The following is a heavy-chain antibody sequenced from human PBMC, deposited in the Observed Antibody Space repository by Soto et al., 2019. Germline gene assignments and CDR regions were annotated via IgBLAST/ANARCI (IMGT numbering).Heavy chain of an antibody. CDR2: ISGYNGDT. J-gene: IGHJ6*02. V-gene: IGHV1-18*01. CDR3: AKNGQPPYYYYGLDA. Sequence: QGQLVQSGAEVKKPGASVKVSCKASGYTFTRYGISWVRQAPGLGVEWMGWISGYNGDTKYAQKFQGRVTMTIDTSTTTAFMELRSLTSHDTPVYYCAKNGQPPYYYYGLDAWGQGTTLTVAS. D-gene: IGHD2-8*01. CDR1: GYTFTRYG.